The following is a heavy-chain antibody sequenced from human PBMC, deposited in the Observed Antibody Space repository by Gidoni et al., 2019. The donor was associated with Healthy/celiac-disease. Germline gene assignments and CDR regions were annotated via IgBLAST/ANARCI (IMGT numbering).Heavy chain of an antibody. CDR1: GYSFTSYW. CDR2: IYPGYSDT. V-gene: IGHV5-51*01. D-gene: IGHD3-16*02. CDR3: ARRGYDYVWGSYRPLDY. J-gene: IGHJ4*02. Sequence: EVQLVQSGAEVNKPGESLHISCKGSGYSFTSYWIGWVRQMPGKGLEWWGIIYPGYSDTRYSPSLQGQVTISADKSISTAYLQWSSLKASDTAMYYCARRGYDYVWGSYRPLDYWGQGTLVTVSS.